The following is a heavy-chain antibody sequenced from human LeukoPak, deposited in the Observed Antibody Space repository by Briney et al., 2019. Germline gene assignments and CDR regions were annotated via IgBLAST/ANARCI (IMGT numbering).Heavy chain of an antibody. CDR3: ARDHGQQQLVTFFDY. D-gene: IGHD6-13*01. Sequence: ASVKVSCKASGYTFTSYGISWVRQAPGQWLEWMGWISAYNGNTNYAQKLQGRVTMTTDTSTSTAYMELRSLRSDDTAVYYCARDHGQQQLVTFFDYWGQGTLVTVSS. CDR2: ISAYNGNT. V-gene: IGHV1-18*01. J-gene: IGHJ4*02. CDR1: GYTFTSYG.